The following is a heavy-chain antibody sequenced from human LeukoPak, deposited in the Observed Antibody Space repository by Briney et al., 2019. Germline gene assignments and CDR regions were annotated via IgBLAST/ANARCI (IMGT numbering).Heavy chain of an antibody. CDR2: TYYRSKWYN. Sequence: SQTLSLTCAISGDSVSSNSAAWNWLRQSPSRGLEWLGRTYYRSKWYNDYAVSVKSRITINPDTSKNQFSLQLNSVTPEDTAVYYCAREAGIAAAGSKYYYYGMDVWGQGTTVTVSS. J-gene: IGHJ6*02. D-gene: IGHD6-13*01. V-gene: IGHV6-1*01. CDR1: GDSVSSNSAA. CDR3: AREAGIAAAGSKYYYYGMDV.